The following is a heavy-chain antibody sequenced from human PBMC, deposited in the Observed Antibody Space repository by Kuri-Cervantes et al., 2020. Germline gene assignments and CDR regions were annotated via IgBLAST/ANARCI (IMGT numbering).Heavy chain of an antibody. CDR1: GFTFSSYA. J-gene: IGHJ3*02. D-gene: IGHD2-2*01. CDR2: IKEDGSQR. CDR3: ARDNVPWAMDSLWI. Sequence: GGSLRLSCAASGFTFSSYAMHWVRQAPGKGLEWVAQIKEDGSQRYYVESLKGRFTISRDNAKNSLFLQINSLRVEDTAVYYCARDNVPWAMDSLWIWGQGTMVTVSS. V-gene: IGHV3-7*01.